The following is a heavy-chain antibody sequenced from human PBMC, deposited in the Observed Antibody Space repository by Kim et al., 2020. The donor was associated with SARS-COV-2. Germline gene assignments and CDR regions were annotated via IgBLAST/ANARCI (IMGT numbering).Heavy chain of an antibody. V-gene: IGHV1-69*01. Sequence: RKLQGRVTINADESTSTAYMELSSLSSEDTAVYYCARTDYYDSSGYYSDYWGQGTLVTVSS. CDR3: ARTDYYDSSGYYSDY. J-gene: IGHJ4*02. D-gene: IGHD3-22*01.